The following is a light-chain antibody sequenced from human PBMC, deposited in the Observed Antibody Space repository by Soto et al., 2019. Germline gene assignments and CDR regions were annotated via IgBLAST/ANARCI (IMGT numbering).Light chain of an antibody. CDR1: SSNIGAGYD. V-gene: IGLV1-40*01. Sequence: QAVVTQPPSVSGAPGQRVTISCTGSSSNIGAGYDVHWYQQLPGTAPKLLIYGNSNRPSGVPDRFSGSTSGTSASLAISGLRSEDEAAYYCASWDDSLSGWVFGGGTKLTVL. CDR2: GNS. J-gene: IGLJ3*02. CDR3: ASWDDSLSGWV.